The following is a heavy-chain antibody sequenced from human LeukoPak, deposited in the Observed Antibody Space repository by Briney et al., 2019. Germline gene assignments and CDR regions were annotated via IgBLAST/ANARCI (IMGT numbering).Heavy chain of an antibody. J-gene: IGHJ4*02. V-gene: IGHV4-59*01. Sequence: PSETLSLTCTVFGGSISSYYWSWIRQPPGKGLEWIGYIYYSGSTNYIPSLKSRVTISVDTSKNQFSLKLSSVTAADTAVYYCSGGPGGSYGQTPYWGQGTLVTVSS. CDR2: IYYSGST. CDR3: SGGPGGSYGQTPY. CDR1: GGSISSYY. D-gene: IGHD1-26*01.